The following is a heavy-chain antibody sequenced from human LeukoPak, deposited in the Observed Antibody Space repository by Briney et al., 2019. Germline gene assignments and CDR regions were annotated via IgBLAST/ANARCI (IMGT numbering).Heavy chain of an antibody. CDR3: AREYRNDYSNGWFDP. V-gene: IGHV3-74*01. Sequence: GGSLRLSCAASGFTFSSYWMHWVRQAPGKGLVWVSRINTDGSSTSYADSVKGRFAISRDNAKNTLYLQMNSLGAEDTAVYYCAREYRNDYSNGWFDPWGQGTLVTVSS. CDR2: INTDGSST. CDR1: GFTFSSYW. J-gene: IGHJ5*02. D-gene: IGHD4-11*01.